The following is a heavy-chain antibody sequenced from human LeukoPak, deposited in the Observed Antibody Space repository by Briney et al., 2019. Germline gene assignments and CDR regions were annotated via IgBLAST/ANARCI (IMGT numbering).Heavy chain of an antibody. CDR3: AREGASSSWPYYFDY. D-gene: IGHD6-13*01. Sequence: GGSLKLSCAASGFTFSSYTMNWVRQAPGKGLEWVSSISTSSSYIYYADSVKGRFTISRDNAKNSLYLQMNSLRAEDTAVYYCAREGASSSWPYYFDYWGQGTLVTVSS. V-gene: IGHV3-21*01. CDR1: GFTFSSYT. CDR2: ISTSSSYI. J-gene: IGHJ4*02.